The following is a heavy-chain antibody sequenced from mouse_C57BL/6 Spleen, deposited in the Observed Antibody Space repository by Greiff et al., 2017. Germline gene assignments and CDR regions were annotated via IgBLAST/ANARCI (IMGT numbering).Heavy chain of an antibody. Sequence: EVKLMESGPELVKPGASVKIPCKASGYTFTDYNMDWVKQSHGKSLEWIGDINPNNGGTIYNQKFKGKATLTVDKSSSTAYMELRSLTSEDTAVYYCARYGIYDGYSFYAMDYWGQGTSVTVSS. J-gene: IGHJ4*01. CDR3: ARYGIYDGYSFYAMDY. V-gene: IGHV1-18*01. D-gene: IGHD2-3*01. CDR2: INPNNGGT. CDR1: GYTFTDYN.